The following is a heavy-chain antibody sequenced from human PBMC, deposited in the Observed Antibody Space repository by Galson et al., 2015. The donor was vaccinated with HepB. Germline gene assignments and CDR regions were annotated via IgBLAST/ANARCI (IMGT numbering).Heavy chain of an antibody. V-gene: IGHV3-30*03. CDR1: GFTFSSYG. CDR2: ISYDGSNK. CDR3: ARDKGYCSSTSCYTANYFDY. D-gene: IGHD2-2*02. J-gene: IGHJ4*02. Sequence: SLRLSCAASGFTFSSYGMHWVRQAPGKGLEWVAVISYDGSNKYYADSVKGRFTISRDNSKNTLYLQMNSLRAEDTAVYYCARDKGYCSSTSCYTANYFDYWGQGALVTVSS.